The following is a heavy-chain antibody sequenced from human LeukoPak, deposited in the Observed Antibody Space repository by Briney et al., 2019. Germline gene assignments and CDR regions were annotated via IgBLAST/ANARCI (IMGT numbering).Heavy chain of an antibody. CDR2: IIPIFGTA. Sequence: GASVKVSCKASGGTFSSYAISWVRQAPGQGLEWMGGIIPIFGTANYAQKFQGRVTITADESTSTAHMELSSLRSEDTAVYYCARDTRWFGESDYYYYGMDVWGKGTTVTVSS. CDR3: ARDTRWFGESDYYYYGMDV. V-gene: IGHV1-69*13. CDR1: GGTFSSYA. D-gene: IGHD3-10*01. J-gene: IGHJ6*04.